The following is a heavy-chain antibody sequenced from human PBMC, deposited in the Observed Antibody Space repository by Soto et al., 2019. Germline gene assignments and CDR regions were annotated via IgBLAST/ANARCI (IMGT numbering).Heavy chain of an antibody. Sequence: TLSLTCTVSGASISYGGFSWSWIRQSPGKGLEWIGYISHLENTYLHPSFKSRLTMSIDRTRNQFSLKLSSVTAADMAVYYCARGGGYDSFDYWGQGVLATVSS. CDR3: ARGGGYDSFDY. CDR1: GASISYGGFS. CDR2: ISHLENT. D-gene: IGHD5-12*01. V-gene: IGHV4-30-2*06. J-gene: IGHJ4*02.